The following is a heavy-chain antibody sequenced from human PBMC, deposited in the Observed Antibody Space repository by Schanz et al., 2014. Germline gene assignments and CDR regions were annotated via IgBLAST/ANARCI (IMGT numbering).Heavy chain of an antibody. CDR1: GGTFSSYS. CDR2: ISAYNGNT. Sequence: QVQLVQSGAEVKKPGSSVKVSCKSSGGTFSSYSISWVRQAPGQGLEWMGWISAYNGNTNYAQKLQGRVTMTTDTSTSTAYMELRSLRSDDTAVYYCARGGYSSGWYDRDIAHFDYWGQGTLVTVSS. CDR3: ARGGYSSGWYDRDIAHFDY. V-gene: IGHV1-18*01. J-gene: IGHJ4*02. D-gene: IGHD6-19*01.